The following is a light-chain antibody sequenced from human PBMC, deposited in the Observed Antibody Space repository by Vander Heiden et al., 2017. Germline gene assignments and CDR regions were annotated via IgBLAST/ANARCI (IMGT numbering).Light chain of an antibody. CDR3: QQYNSYWT. J-gene: IGKJ1*01. Sequence: GDRVTITCRASQSISSWLAWYQQKPGKAPKLLIYDASSLESGVPSRFSGSGSGTEFTLTISSLQPDDFATYYCQQYNSYWTFGQGTKVEIK. V-gene: IGKV1-5*01. CDR2: DAS. CDR1: QSISSW.